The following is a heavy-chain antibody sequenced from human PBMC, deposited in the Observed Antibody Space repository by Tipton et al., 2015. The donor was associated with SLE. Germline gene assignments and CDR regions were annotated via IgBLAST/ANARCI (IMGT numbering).Heavy chain of an antibody. CDR3: AGCYNGIDV. J-gene: IGHJ6*03. V-gene: IGHV4-59*07. D-gene: IGHD5-24*01. CDR1: GGSIRSYY. CDR2: IDYTRGM. Sequence: TLSLTCTVSGGSIRSYYWSWIRQPPGKRLEWIGYIDYTRGMKYHPSLESRVTISLDTSKNQFSLKLSSVTAAGTAMYYCAGCYNGIDVWGKGPPVAGSS.